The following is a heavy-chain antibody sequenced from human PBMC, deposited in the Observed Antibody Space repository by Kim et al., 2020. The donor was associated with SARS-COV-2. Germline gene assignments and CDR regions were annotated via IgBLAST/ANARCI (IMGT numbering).Heavy chain of an antibody. V-gene: IGHV4-34*01. D-gene: IGHD3-3*01. CDR1: GGSFSGYY. Sequence: SETLSLTCAVYGGSFSGYYWSWIRQPPGKGLEWIGEINHSGSTNYNPSLKSRVTISVDTSKNQFSLKLSSVTAADTAVYYCARGRGLRFLEWLLYPLDY. CDR3: ARGRGLRFLEWLLYPLDY. J-gene: IGHJ4*01. CDR2: INHSGST.